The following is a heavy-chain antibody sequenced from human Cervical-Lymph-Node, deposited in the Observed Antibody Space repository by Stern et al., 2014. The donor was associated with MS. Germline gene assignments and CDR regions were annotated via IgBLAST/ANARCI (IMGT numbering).Heavy chain of an antibody. J-gene: IGHJ4*02. CDR1: GFAFSNYW. CDR2: INSDGTTT. CDR3: ARDDSSGYAV. Sequence: EVQLVQSGGGLVQPGGSLSLSCAASGFAFSNYWMHWVRQVPGKGLVGVSRINSDGTTTGYADSVKGRFTISRDNAKNTLFLQMKSLRVDDTAVYYCARDDSSGYAVWGQGSLVTVSS. D-gene: IGHD3-22*01. V-gene: IGHV3-74*02.